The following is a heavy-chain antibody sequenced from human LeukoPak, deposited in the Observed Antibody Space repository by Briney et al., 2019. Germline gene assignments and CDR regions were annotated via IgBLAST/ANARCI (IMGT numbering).Heavy chain of an antibody. CDR2: VSHSGIT. Sequence: SETLSLTCTVSGFSISSDYYWGWIRQPPGKGLEWLGSVSHSGITYYNSSLNSRVTISVDTSKNQFSLKVNSATAADTAVYYCARLVIPWGQGILVTVSS. D-gene: IGHD3-10*01. J-gene: IGHJ5*02. CDR3: ARLVIP. V-gene: IGHV4-38-2*02. CDR1: GFSISSDYY.